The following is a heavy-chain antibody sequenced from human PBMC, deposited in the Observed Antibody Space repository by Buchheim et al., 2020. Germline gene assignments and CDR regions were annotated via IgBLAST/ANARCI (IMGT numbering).Heavy chain of an antibody. CDR3: TKKLLSGSYPFDN. V-gene: IGHV3-23*01. CDR2: ISGGGDYT. Sequence: EVQLLESGGGLVQPGGSLRLSCAASGLTFSSSAMNWVRQAPGKGLEWVSSISGGGDYTYYAESVMGRFTISRDNSESTLFLQMNSLRAEDTAVYYCTKKLLSGSYPFDNWGQGTL. D-gene: IGHD3-22*01. J-gene: IGHJ4*02. CDR1: GLTFSSSA.